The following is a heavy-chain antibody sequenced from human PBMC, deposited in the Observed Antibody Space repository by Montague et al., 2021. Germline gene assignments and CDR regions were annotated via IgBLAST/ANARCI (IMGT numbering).Heavy chain of an antibody. J-gene: IGHJ4*02. Sequence: SLRLSCAASGFTFSSYAMTWVRQAPGKGLEWVSLIVGNGGNTFYADSVKGRFTISRDNSKNTLYLQMNSLRADGTAAYYCAKRDSSGLHYFDYWGQGTLVTVSS. CDR1: GFTFSSYA. V-gene: IGHV3-23*01. D-gene: IGHD6-19*01. CDR3: AKRDSSGLHYFDY. CDR2: IVGNGGNT.